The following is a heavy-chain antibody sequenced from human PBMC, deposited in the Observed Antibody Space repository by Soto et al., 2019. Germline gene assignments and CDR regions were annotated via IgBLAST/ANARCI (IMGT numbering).Heavy chain of an antibody. J-gene: IGHJ4*02. CDR3: DRVEGGGYGPFDY. Sequence: EVQLVESGGGLVQPGGSLRLSCAASGFTFSSYYMHWVRQAPGKGLEWVSAIGTAGDTYYPGAVQGRFIISREHAKNSLYLQMNSRRAEDTAVYFYDRVEGGGYGPFDYWGQGTLVTVSS. V-gene: IGHV3-13*01. CDR1: GFTFSSYY. CDR2: IGTAGDT. D-gene: IGHD5-12*01.